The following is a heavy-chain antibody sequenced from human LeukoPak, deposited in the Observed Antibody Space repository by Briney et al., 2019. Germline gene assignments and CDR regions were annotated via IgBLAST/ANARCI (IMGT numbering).Heavy chain of an antibody. Sequence: GGSLRLSCAASGFTFSDYYMSWIRQAPGKGLEWVSYISSSSSTIYYADSVKGRFTISRDNAKNSLYLQMNSLRAEDTAVYYCARYCSGGSCYWKGFDYWGQGTLVTVSS. V-gene: IGHV3-11*01. CDR2: ISSSSSTI. CDR3: ARYCSGGSCYWKGFDY. J-gene: IGHJ4*02. D-gene: IGHD2-15*01. CDR1: GFTFSDYY.